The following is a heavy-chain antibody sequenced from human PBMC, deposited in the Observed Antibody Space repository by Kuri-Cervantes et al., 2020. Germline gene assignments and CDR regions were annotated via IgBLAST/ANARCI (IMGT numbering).Heavy chain of an antibody. D-gene: IGHD3-3*01. CDR2: ISYDGSNK. Sequence: GGSLRLSCAAPGFTFSSYAMHWVRQAPGKGLEWVAVISYDGSNKYYADSVKGRFTISRDNSKDTLFLQLNSLRAEDTAVYSCAKSDATTYYDFWSGYYSGFDYWGQGTLVTVSS. CDR1: GFTFSSYA. J-gene: IGHJ4*02. CDR3: AKSDATTYYDFWSGYYSGFDY. V-gene: IGHV3-30-3*02.